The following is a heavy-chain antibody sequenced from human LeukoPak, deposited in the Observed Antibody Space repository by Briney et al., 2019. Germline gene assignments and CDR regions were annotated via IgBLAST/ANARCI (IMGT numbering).Heavy chain of an antibody. V-gene: IGHV4-38-2*02. D-gene: IGHD3-10*01. CDR2: IYHSGST. CDR1: GYSISSGYY. CDR3: ARRILWFGELSHFDY. J-gene: IGHJ4*02. Sequence: SETLSLTCTVSGYSISSGYYWGWIRQPPGKGLEWIGSIYHSGSTYYNPSLKSRVTISVDTSKNQFSLKLSSVTAADTAVYYCARRILWFGELSHFDYWGQGTLVTVSS.